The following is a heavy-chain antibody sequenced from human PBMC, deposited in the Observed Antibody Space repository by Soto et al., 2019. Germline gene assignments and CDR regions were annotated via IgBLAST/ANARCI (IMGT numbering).Heavy chain of an antibody. D-gene: IGHD1-26*01. CDR2: ISGSGGST. CDR3: ARSGSGSYYDY. CDR1: GFTFSSYA. J-gene: IGHJ4*02. Sequence: EVQLLESGGGLVQPGGSLRLSCAASGFTFSSYAMRWVRQAPGKGLEWVSAISGSGGSTYYADSVKGRFTISRDNSKNTLYLQMNSRRAEDTAVYYCARSGSGSYYDYWGQGTLVNVSS. V-gene: IGHV3-23*01.